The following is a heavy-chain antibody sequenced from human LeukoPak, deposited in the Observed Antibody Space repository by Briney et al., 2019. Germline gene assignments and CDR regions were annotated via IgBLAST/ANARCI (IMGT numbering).Heavy chain of an antibody. D-gene: IGHD6-19*01. CDR2: IWYDGSNK. CDR3: ARDIGSSSGWYEPLNDAFDI. CDR1: GCTFSSYG. Sequence: GGSLRLSCAASGCTFSSYGMHWVRQAPGKGLEWVGVIWYDGSNKYYADSVKGRFTISRDNYKNALYLQMNSLRGDETAVYYCARDIGSSSGWYEPLNDAFDIWGQGTVVTVSS. J-gene: IGHJ3*02. V-gene: IGHV3-33*01.